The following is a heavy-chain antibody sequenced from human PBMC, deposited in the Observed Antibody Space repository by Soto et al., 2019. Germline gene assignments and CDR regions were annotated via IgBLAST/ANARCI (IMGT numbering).Heavy chain of an antibody. CDR2: ISAYNGNT. CDR1: GYSFISHS. Sequence: GASVKGSCKSSGYSFISHSITRVRQAPGQGLEWMGRISAYNGNTNYAQKLQGRVTMTTDTSTSTAYMELRSLRSDDTAVYYCARGAFCGGAPGCRDMDVWGQGTTVTVYS. V-gene: IGHV1-18*01. CDR3: ARGAFCGGAPGCRDMDV. D-gene: IGHD2-21*01. J-gene: IGHJ6*02.